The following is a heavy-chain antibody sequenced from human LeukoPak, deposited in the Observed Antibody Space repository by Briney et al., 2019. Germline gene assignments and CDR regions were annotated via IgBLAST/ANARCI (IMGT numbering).Heavy chain of an antibody. CDR2: ISWNSGSI. CDR3: AKAVSGEIVGASVFDY. J-gene: IGHJ4*02. CDR1: GFTFDNYA. D-gene: IGHD1-26*01. V-gene: IGHV3-9*03. Sequence: GGSLRLSCAASGFTFDNYAMHWVRQAPGKGLEWVSGISWNSGSIGYADSVKGRFTISRDNAKNSLYLQMNSLRAEDMALYYCAKAVSGEIVGASVFDYWGQGTLVTVSS.